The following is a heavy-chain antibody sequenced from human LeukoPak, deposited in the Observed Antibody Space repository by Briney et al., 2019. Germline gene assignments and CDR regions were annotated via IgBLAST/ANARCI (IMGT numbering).Heavy chain of an antibody. CDR3: AGQGYYYTSGRTFDV. D-gene: IGHD3-10*01. Sequence: PSETLSLTCAVYGGSFSGYYWTWIRQPPGKGLEWIGHIYNNGGTNFNPSLKSRVTISLDTSKKQVSLKLSSVTAADTAVYYCAGQGYYYTSGRTFDVWGQGTMVAVS. CDR1: GGSFSGYY. J-gene: IGHJ3*01. V-gene: IGHV4-59*08. CDR2: IYNNGGT.